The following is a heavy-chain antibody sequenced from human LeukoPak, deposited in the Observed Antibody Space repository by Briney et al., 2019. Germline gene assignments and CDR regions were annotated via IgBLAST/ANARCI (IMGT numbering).Heavy chain of an antibody. CDR2: ISAYNGNT. CDR3: ARFVESITIRGLDV. CDR1: GYTFTSYG. D-gene: IGHD3-3*01. Sequence: ASVKVSCKASGYTFTSYGISWVRQAPGQGLEWMGWISAYNGNTNYAQKLQGRVPMTTDTSTSTAYMELRSLRSDDTAVYYCARFVESITIRGLDVWGQGTTVTVSS. J-gene: IGHJ6*02. V-gene: IGHV1-18*01.